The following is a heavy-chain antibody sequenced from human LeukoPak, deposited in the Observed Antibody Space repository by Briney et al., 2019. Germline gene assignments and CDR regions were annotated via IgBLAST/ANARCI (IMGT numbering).Heavy chain of an antibody. D-gene: IGHD3-3*01. CDR1: GFTFSGYW. V-gene: IGHV3-7*01. Sequence: GGSLRLSCADSGFTFSGYWMSWVRQAPGKGLEWVANIKQDGSEKYYVDSVKGRFTISRDNAKNSLYLQMNSLRAEDTAVYYCARDRSWYYDFWSGYNYWGQGTLVTVSS. CDR2: IKQDGSEK. CDR3: ARDRSWYYDFWSGYNY. J-gene: IGHJ4*02.